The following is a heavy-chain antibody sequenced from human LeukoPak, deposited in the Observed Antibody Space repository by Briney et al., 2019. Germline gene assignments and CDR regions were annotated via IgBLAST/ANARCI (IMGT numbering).Heavy chain of an antibody. CDR3: ARLHHDYGSGTYGGAYNYYMDV. J-gene: IGHJ6*03. CDR1: SGFISSCY. CDR2: IYYTGST. D-gene: IGHD3-10*01. V-gene: IGHV4-59*01. Sequence: PSETLSLTCSVSSGFISSCYWTWIRQSPGKGLEWIGYIYYTGSTSYNPSLQSRVTISVDTSKNQFSLRLNSVTAADTAVYYCARLHHDYGSGTYGGAYNYYMDVWGKGTTVTVSS.